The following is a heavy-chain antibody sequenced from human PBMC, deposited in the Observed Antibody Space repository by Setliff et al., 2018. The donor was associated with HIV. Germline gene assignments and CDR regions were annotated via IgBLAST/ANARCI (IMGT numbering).Heavy chain of an antibody. J-gene: IGHJ5*02. Sequence: SETLSLTCTVSGGSMSSSGPGYYWGWVRQTPGGGLEWIGSVYNSGITFKNPSLKSRVSISVDRSGNQFSLRLTSVTAADTAVYYCATCRHRPSNWFDPWGQGTVVTVSS. CDR2: VYNSGIT. V-gene: IGHV4-39*07. CDR1: GGSMSSSGPGYY. CDR3: ATCRHRPSNWFDP.